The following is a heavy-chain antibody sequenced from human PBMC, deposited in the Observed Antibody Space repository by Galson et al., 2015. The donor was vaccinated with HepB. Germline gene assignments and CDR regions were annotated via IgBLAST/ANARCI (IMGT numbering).Heavy chain of an antibody. CDR3: ARSNDILTGYQTD. D-gene: IGHD3-9*01. CDR2: IWYDGSNK. V-gene: IGHV3-33*08. J-gene: IGHJ4*02. Sequence: SLRLSCAASGFTFSSYGMHWVRQAPGKGLEWVAVIWYDGSNKYYADSVKGRFTISRDNSKNTLYLQMNSLRAEDTAVYYCARSNDILTGYQTDWGQGTLVTVSS. CDR1: GFTFSSYG.